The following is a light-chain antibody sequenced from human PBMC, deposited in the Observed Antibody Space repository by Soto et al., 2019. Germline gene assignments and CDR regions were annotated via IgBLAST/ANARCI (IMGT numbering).Light chain of an antibody. J-gene: IGKJ2*01. CDR1: QIISTDS. Sequence: EIVLTQSPGTLSLSPGERATLSCRASQIISTDSLAWYQHKPGQAPRLLIYATSSRATGIPDRFSGSGSGTDFTLTISRLEPEDVAVYCCQHNSVGQGTRLEIK. CDR2: ATS. V-gene: IGKV3-20*01. CDR3: QHNS.